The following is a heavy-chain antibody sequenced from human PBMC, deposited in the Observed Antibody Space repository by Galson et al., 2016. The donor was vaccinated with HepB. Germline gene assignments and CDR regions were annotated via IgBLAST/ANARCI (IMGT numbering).Heavy chain of an antibody. CDR2: VYYSGNS. CDR1: GGSISSSSYY. CDR3: ARHRRVGAYSNYFDY. D-gene: IGHD1-26*01. V-gene: IGHV4-39*01. Sequence: SETLSLTCTVSGGSISSSSYYWGWIRQPPGKGLEWIGSVYYSGNSDYNPSLKTRVTITINTSKNQFSLNLNSVTAADTAVYSCARHRRVGAYSNYFDYWGQGALVTVSS. J-gene: IGHJ4*02.